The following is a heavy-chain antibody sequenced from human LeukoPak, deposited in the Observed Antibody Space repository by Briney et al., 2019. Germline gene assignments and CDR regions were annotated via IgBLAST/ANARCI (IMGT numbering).Heavy chain of an antibody. CDR2: IGSAGDT. CDR1: AFTFSSYD. CDR3: ARGTLVGATREYDAFDI. J-gene: IGHJ3*02. D-gene: IGHD1-26*01. Sequence: PGGSLRLSCAASAFTFSSYDMHWVRQATGKGLEWVSGIGSAGDTHYPGSVKGRFTISRENAKNSLYLQMNSLRAGDTAVYYCARGTLVGATREYDAFDIWGQGTMVTVSS. V-gene: IGHV3-13*01.